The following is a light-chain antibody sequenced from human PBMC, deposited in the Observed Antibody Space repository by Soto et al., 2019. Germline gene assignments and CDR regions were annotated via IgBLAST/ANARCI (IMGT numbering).Light chain of an antibody. CDR3: QQRSNWPPYT. Sequence: EIAMTQSPATLSVSPGERATLSCRASQSVSSKLAWYQQKPGQAPRLLIYDASTRATGIPARFSGSGSGTEFILTISSLQSEDFAVYYCQQRSNWPPYTFGQGTKVDIK. CDR2: DAS. V-gene: IGKV3-15*01. J-gene: IGKJ2*01. CDR1: QSVSSK.